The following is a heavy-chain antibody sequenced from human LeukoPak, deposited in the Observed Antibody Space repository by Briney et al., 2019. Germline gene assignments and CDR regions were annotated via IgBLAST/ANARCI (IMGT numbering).Heavy chain of an antibody. V-gene: IGHV1-18*01. D-gene: IGHD1-26*01. CDR1: GYTFTTYG. J-gene: IGHJ1*01. CDR2: ISAYNGNT. CDR3: ARDQMGGSYYGYFQQ. Sequence: ASVKVSCKASGYTFTTYGISWVRQAPGQGLEWMGWISAYNGNTKYAQKLQGRVTMTTDTSTSTAYMELKSLRSDDTAVYYCARDQMGGSYYGYFQQWGQGTLVTVSS.